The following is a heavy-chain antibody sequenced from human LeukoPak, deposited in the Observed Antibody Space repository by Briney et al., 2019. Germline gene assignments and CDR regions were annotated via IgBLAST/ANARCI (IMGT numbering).Heavy chain of an antibody. J-gene: IGHJ4*02. CDR3: ASRGYSYGYGY. V-gene: IGHV4-34*01. CDR2: INHSGST. CDR1: GGSISSYY. Sequence: PSETLSLTCAVSGGSISSYYWSWIRQPPGKGLEWIGEINHSGSTNCNPSLKSRVTISVDTSKNQFSLKLSSVTAADTAVYYCASRGYSYGYGYWGQGTLVTVSS. D-gene: IGHD5-18*01.